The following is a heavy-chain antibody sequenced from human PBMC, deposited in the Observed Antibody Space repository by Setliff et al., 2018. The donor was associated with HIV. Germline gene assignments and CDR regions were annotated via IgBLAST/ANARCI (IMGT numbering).Heavy chain of an antibody. J-gene: IGHJ6*03. Sequence: SETLSLTCTVSGATISSSSHHWAWIRQPPGKGLEYIGNIYYTGSTHHNPSLESRVATSVDTSKNQFSLKLSSVTAADTAVYYCARIVRWELVATPTFFYYYMDVWGKGTTVTVSS. CDR2: IYYTGST. V-gene: IGHV4-39*01. CDR1: GATISSSSHH. D-gene: IGHD1-26*01. CDR3: ARIVRWELVATPTFFYYYMDV.